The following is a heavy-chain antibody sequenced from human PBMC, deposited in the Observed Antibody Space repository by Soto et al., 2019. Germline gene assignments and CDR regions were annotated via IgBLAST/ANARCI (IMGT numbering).Heavy chain of an antibody. Sequence: PSETLSLTCTVSGGSISSYYWSWIRQPPGKGLEWIGYIYYSGSTNYNPSLKSRVTISVDTSKNQFSLKLSSVTAADTAVYYCARINCSSTSCRRGDAFDIWGQGTMVTVSS. V-gene: IGHV4-59*01. CDR2: IYYSGST. J-gene: IGHJ3*02. CDR1: GGSISSYY. CDR3: ARINCSSTSCRRGDAFDI. D-gene: IGHD2-2*01.